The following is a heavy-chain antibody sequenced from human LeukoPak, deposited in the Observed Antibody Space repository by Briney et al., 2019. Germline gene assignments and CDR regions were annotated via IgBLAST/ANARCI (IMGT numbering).Heavy chain of an antibody. CDR3: ARKEGITIFGVAV. V-gene: IGHV1-18*01. J-gene: IGHJ4*02. Sequence: ASVKVPCKASGYTFTSYGISWVRQAPGQGLEWMGGIIPIFGTANYAQKLQGRVTMTTDTSTSTAYMELRSLRSDDTAVYYCARKEGITIFGVAVWGQGTLVTVSS. D-gene: IGHD3-3*01. CDR1: GYTFTSYG. CDR2: IIPIFGTA.